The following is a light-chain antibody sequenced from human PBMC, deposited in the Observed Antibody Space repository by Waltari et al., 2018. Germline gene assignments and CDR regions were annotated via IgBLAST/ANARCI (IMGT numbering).Light chain of an antibody. J-gene: IGLJ1*01. CDR2: RNN. CDR1: NNNVGNQG. V-gene: IGLV10-54*04. CDR3: SAWDIRLNAHV. Sequence: QAGLTQPPSVSKGLRQTATLTCTGNNNNVGNQGAAWLQQHQGHPPKLLSYRNNNRPSVISERFYASRSGNTASLAITGLRPEDEADYYCSAWDIRLNAHVFGTGTKVTVL.